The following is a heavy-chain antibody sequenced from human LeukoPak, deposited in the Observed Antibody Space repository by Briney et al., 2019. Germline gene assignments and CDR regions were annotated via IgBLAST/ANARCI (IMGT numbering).Heavy chain of an antibody. CDR2: INYSGCT. J-gene: IGHJ4*02. D-gene: IGHD3-22*01. CDR1: GDSIRSYY. V-gene: IGHV4-59*08. Sequence: SETLSLTCTVSGDSIRSYYWSWIRQPPGKGLEWIGYINYSGCTKYNPSLKSRVTISSDTSKNQFSLKLSSVTAADTALYYCARHIYDSGGYRIDYWGQGTLVTVSS. CDR3: ARHIYDSGGYRIDY.